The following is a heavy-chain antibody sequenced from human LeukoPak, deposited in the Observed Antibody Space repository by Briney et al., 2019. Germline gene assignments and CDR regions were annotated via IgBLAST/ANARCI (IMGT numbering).Heavy chain of an antibody. Sequence: PSETLSLTRAVYGGSFSGYYWSWIRQPPGKGLEWIGEINHSGSTNYNPSLKSRVTISVDTSKNQFSLKLSSVTAADTAVYYCARGRYSGNWFDPWGQGTLVTVSS. CDR1: GGSFSGYY. CDR3: ARGRYSGNWFDP. J-gene: IGHJ5*02. D-gene: IGHD3-10*01. CDR2: INHSGST. V-gene: IGHV4-34*01.